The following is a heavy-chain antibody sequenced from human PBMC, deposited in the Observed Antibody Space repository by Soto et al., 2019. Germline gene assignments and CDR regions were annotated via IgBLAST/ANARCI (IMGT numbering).Heavy chain of an antibody. Sequence: QVQLVQSGAEVKKPGSAVKVSCKASGGTLSSYAISWVRQAPGQGLEWMGGIIPIFGTANYAQKFQGRVTITADESTSTAYMELSSLRSEDTAVYYCAETTRNPYYYGMDVWGQGTTVTVSS. CDR3: AETTRNPYYYGMDV. CDR2: IIPIFGTA. V-gene: IGHV1-69*12. D-gene: IGHD1-1*01. J-gene: IGHJ6*02. CDR1: GGTLSSYA.